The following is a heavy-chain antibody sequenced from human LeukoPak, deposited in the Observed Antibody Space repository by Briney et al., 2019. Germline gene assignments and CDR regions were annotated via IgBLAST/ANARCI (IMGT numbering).Heavy chain of an antibody. CDR1: EFTFSSYW. Sequence: PGGSLRLSCAASEFTFSSYWMSWVRQAPGKGLEWVSYIGSSGSTIYYADSVKGRFTISRDNAKNPLYLQMNSLRAEDTAVYYCYVHHYYYYMDVWGKGTTVTVSS. J-gene: IGHJ6*03. V-gene: IGHV3-48*04. D-gene: IGHD3-16*01. CDR3: YVHHYYYYMDV. CDR2: IGSSGSTI.